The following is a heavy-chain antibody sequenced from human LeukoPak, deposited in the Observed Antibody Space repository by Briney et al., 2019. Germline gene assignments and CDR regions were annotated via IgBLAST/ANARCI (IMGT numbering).Heavy chain of an antibody. CDR3: AKEGSIFGVVIRPYYFDY. Sequence: GGALRLSCAASGFTFSSYGMHWLRQAPGKGLAGVAVISYDGSNKYYADSVKGRFTISRDNSKNTLYLQMNSLRAEDTAVYYCAKEGSIFGVVIRPYYFDYWGQGTLVTVSS. CDR1: GFTFSSYG. V-gene: IGHV3-30*18. CDR2: ISYDGSNK. D-gene: IGHD3-3*01. J-gene: IGHJ4*02.